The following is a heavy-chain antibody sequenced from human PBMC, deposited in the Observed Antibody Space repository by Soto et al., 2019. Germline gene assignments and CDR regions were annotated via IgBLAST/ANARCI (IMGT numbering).Heavy chain of an antibody. CDR1: GGTFSSYA. J-gene: IGHJ4*02. Sequence: ASVKVSCKASGGTFSSYAISWVRQAPGQGLEWMGGIIPIFGTANYAQKFQGRVTITADASASTAYMELSSLRSEDTAVYYCARDLGGWHDYWGQGTLVTVSS. D-gene: IGHD2-15*01. CDR3: ARDLGGWHDY. V-gene: IGHV1-69*13. CDR2: IIPIFGTA.